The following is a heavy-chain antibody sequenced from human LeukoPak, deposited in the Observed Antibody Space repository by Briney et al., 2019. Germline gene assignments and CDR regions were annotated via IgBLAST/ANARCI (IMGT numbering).Heavy chain of an antibody. CDR1: GFSFNNYW. CDR3: ARGTRDSSGYFGY. Sequence: GGSLRLSCAASGFSFNNYWMTWVRQAPGKGLEWAANINQDGNLKYYVHSVKGRFTISRDNAKDSLSLQINSLRAEDTAVYYCARGTRDSSGYFGYWGQGTLVTVSS. D-gene: IGHD3-22*01. V-gene: IGHV3-7*05. CDR2: INQDGNLK. J-gene: IGHJ4*02.